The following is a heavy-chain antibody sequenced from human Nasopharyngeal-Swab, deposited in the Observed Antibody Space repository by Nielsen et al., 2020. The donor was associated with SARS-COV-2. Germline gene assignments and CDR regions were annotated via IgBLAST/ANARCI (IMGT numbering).Heavy chain of an antibody. CDR1: GFTFSSRP. Sequence: LKLSCAASGFTFSSRPMYWVRPSPGQRRAWVAVLPYDGNNEYYADSAKGRFTISRDNSNNTLYRRMNSLRTADTAAYYCANGAPGPLDSLWQGSRGTVSS. CDR2: LPYDGNNE. D-gene: IGHD3-10*01. J-gene: IGHJ4*02. CDR3: ANGAPGPLDS. V-gene: IGHV3-30-3*01.